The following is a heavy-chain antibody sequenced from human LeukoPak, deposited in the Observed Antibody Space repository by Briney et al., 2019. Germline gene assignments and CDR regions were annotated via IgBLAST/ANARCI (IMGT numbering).Heavy chain of an antibody. D-gene: IGHD2-8*01. CDR3: ARDSMLGYCTNGVCHGPNDY. J-gene: IGHJ4*02. CDR1: GFTFSSYW. V-gene: IGHV3-7*01. CDR2: IKQDGSEK. Sequence: PGGSLRLSCAASGFTFSSYWMSWVRQAPGKGLEWVANIKQDGSEKYYVDSVKGRFTISRDNAKNSLYLQMNSLRAEDTAAYYCARDSMLGYCTNGVCHGPNDYWGQGTLVTVSS.